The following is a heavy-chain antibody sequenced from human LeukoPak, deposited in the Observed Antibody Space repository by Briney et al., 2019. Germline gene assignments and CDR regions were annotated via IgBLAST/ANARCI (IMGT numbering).Heavy chain of an antibody. J-gene: IGHJ5*02. CDR1: GGSISSYY. CDR3: ARHRRYDFWSGYYTDGNWFDP. D-gene: IGHD3-3*01. V-gene: IGHV4-59*08. Sequence: PSETLSLTCTVSGGSISSYYWSWIRQPPGKGLGWLGYIYYSGSTNYNPSLKSRVTISVDTSKNQFSLKLSSVTAADTAVYYCARHRRYDFWSGYYTDGNWFDPWGQGTLVTVSS. CDR2: IYYSGST.